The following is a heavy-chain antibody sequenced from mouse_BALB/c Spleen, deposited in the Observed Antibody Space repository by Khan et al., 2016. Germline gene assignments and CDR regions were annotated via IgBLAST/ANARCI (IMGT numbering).Heavy chain of an antibody. CDR3: ARGRGIFDY. J-gene: IGHJ2*01. CDR2: ISYSGST. CDR1: GYSITSDYA. Sequence: EVQLQESGPGLVKPSQSLSLTCTVTGYSITSDYAWNWIRQFPGNKLEWMGYISYSGSTSYNPSLKSRISITRDTSKNQFFLQLNSVTTEDTATYYCARGRGIFDYWGQGTTLIVSS. V-gene: IGHV3-2*02.